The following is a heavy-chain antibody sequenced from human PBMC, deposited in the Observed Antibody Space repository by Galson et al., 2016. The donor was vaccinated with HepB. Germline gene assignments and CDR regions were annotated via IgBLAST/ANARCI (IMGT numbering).Heavy chain of an antibody. CDR3: AHLTGGYYLGYFDY. CDR2: IYWDDDK. V-gene: IGHV2-5*02. CDR1: GFSFSTSGVG. J-gene: IGHJ4*02. Sequence: PALVKPTQTLTLTCTFSGFSFSTSGVGVGWIRQSPGKALEWLALIYWDDDKRYSPSLKSRLTITKDTSRNEVVLRMTNMDPVDTATYYCAHLTGGYYLGYFDYWGQGTLVTVSS. D-gene: IGHD5-12*01.